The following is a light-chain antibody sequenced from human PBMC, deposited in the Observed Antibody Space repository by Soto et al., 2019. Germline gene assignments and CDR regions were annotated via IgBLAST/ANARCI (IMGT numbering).Light chain of an antibody. V-gene: IGKV3-15*01. CDR2: GAS. CDR1: QSVSSSY. Sequence: EIVLPQSPGTLSLSPGERATLSCRASQSVSSSYLAWYQQKPGQAPRLLIYGASTRATGIPARFSGRGSGTEFTLTISSLQSEDFAVYYCQQYNNWPPGTFGQGTKVDIK. CDR3: QQYNNWPPGT. J-gene: IGKJ1*01.